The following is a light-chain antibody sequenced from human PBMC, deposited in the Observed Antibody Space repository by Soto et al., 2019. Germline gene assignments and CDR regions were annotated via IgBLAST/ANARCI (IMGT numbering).Light chain of an antibody. CDR1: SSDVGSYNR. CDR3: SSFTSSSTCV. CDR2: EVS. V-gene: IGLV2-18*02. Sequence: QSVLTQPPSVSGSPGQSVAISCTGTSSDVGSYNRVSWYQQPPGTAPKLLIYEVSNRPSGVPDRFSGSKSGNTASLTISGLQAEDDADYYCSSFTSSSTCVFGTGTKVPVL. J-gene: IGLJ1*01.